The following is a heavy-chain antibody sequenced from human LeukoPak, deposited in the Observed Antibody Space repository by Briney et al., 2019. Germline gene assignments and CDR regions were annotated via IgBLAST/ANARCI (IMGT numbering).Heavy chain of an antibody. D-gene: IGHD1-1*01. CDR1: GFTFGDYA. J-gene: IGHJ5*02. CDR2: IRSKAYGGTT. CDR3: TRDPTSTGTTRWFDP. V-gene: IGHV3-49*04. Sequence: GRSLRLSCTASGFTFGDYAMSWVRQAPGKGLEWVGFIRSKAYGGTTEYAASVKGRFTISRDDSKSIAYLQMNSLKTEDTAVYYCTRDPTSTGTTRWFDPWGQGTLVTVSS.